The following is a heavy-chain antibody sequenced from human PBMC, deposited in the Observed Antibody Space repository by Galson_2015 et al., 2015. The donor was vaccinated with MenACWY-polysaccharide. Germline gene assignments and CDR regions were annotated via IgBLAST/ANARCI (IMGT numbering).Heavy chain of an antibody. CDR2: NSGNI. Sequence: NSGNIGYADSVKGRFTISRDNAKNSLYLQMNSLRAEDTALYYRAKAYIVVTTRSAFDIWGQGTMVTVSS. CDR3: AKAYIVVTTRSAFDI. D-gene: IGHD2-21*01. V-gene: IGHV3-9*01. J-gene: IGHJ3*02.